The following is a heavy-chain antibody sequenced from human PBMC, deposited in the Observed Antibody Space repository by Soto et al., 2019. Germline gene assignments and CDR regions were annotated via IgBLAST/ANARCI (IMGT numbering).Heavy chain of an antibody. CDR1: GGSLSGYY. CDR2: IKDGGLT. CDR3: ARGQEGVVATH. J-gene: IGHJ4*02. V-gene: IGHV4-34*01. D-gene: IGHD5-12*01. Sequence: QVQLQQWGAGPLKPSETLSLTCVVYGGSLSGYYWSWIRQPPGKGLEWIGEIKDGGLTNYSPSLKSRATISADRPKNQFSLKLYSVTAADTAVYYCARGQEGVVATHWDQGSLVTVSS.